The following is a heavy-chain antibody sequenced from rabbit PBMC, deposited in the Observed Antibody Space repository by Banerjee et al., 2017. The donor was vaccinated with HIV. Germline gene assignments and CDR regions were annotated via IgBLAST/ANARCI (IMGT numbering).Heavy chain of an antibody. D-gene: IGHD4-1*01. CDR3: ARWNGWGYRNL. CDR2: IYIGSSGST. CDR1: GFSFSSSYY. Sequence: QSLEESGGDLVKPGASLTLTCTASGFSFSSSYYMCWVRQAPGKGLEWIACIYIGSSGSTYYASWAKGRFTISKTSSTTVTLQMTSLTVADTATYFCARWNGWGYRNLWGPGTLVTVS. J-gene: IGHJ4*01. V-gene: IGHV1S40*01.